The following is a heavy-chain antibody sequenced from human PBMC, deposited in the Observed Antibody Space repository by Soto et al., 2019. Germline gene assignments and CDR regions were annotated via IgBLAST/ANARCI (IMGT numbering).Heavy chain of an antibody. J-gene: IGHJ4*02. CDR3: ARSPRLYETIGYYSYYSDY. CDR1: GDSISSYY. CDR2: IPYTGRN. Sequence: QVQLQESGPRLVKPSETLSLTCTVSGDSISSYYWRWFRQPPGKGLEWIGYIPYTGRNNYNPSLKSRVTISVDTSKNQFALELRSVTAADTAVYFCARSPRLYETIGYYSYYSDYWGQGTLVTVSS. D-gene: IGHD3-22*01. V-gene: IGHV4-59*01.